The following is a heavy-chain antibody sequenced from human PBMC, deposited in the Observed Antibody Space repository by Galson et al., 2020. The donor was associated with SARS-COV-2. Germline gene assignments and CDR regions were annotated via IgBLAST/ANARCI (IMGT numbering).Heavy chain of an antibody. V-gene: IGHV3-30*18. CDR3: AKSGYGYYDLPHYWYFDL. CDR2: ISYDGSNK. J-gene: IGHJ2*01. CDR1: GFTFSNFG. D-gene: IGHD3-22*01. Sequence: PGGSLRLSCEASGFTFSNFGMHWVRQAPGKGLEWVAFISYDGSNKYYADSVKGRFTISRDNSKNTLYLQMNSLRAEDTAVYYCAKSGYGYYDLPHYWYFDLWGRGTLVTVSS.